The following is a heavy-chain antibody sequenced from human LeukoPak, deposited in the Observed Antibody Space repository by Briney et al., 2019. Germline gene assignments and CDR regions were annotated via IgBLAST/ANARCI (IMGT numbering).Heavy chain of an antibody. V-gene: IGHV4-59*08. CDR2: IYYSGST. J-gene: IGHJ4*02. D-gene: IGHD2-2*01. Sequence: PSETLSLTCTVSGGSISSYYWSWIRQPPGKGLEWIGYIYYSGSTNYNPSLKSRVTISVDTSKNQFSLKLSSVTAADTAVYYCARRQHGHFDYWGQGTLVTVSS. CDR1: GGSISSYY. CDR3: ARRQHGHFDY.